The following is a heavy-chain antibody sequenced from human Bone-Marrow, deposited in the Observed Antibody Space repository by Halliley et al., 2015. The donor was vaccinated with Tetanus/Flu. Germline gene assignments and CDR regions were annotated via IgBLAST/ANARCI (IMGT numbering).Heavy chain of an antibody. CDR1: GFTVSSHA. CDR2: ISGSGSDT. J-gene: IGHJ4*02. Sequence: SLRLSCATSGFTVSSHAMNWVRQAPGKGLEWVSSISGSGSDTNYADSVKGRFTISRDNPKKTLYLQMTSLRAEDTAIYYCAKAGGAYVWGSSYDKWGPGTQVTVSS. V-gene: IGHV3-23*01. CDR3: AKAGGAYVWGSSYDK. D-gene: IGHD1-26*01.